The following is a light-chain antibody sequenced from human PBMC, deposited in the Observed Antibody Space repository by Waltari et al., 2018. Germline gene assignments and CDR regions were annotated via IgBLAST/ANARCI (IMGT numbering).Light chain of an antibody. Sequence: MTQSPDSLAVSLGERATINCKSSQSVLYSANSKNYLAWFQQKPGQPPKLLIYWASTRESGVPDRFIGSGSGTDFTLTITSLQAEDVAVYYCQQYYGAPLTFGQGTKVEIK. J-gene: IGKJ1*01. V-gene: IGKV4-1*01. CDR2: WAS. CDR3: QQYYGAPLT. CDR1: QSVLYSANSKNY.